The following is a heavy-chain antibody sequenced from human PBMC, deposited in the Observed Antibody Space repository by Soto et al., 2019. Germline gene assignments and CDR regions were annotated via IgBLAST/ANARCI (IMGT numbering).Heavy chain of an antibody. D-gene: IGHD4-4*01. CDR1: GYTFSNYG. J-gene: IGHJ4*02. V-gene: IGHV1-18*04. Sequence: QVQLEQSGAEVKKPGASVKVSCKASGYTFSNYGFSWVRQAPGHGLEWMGWIIPYSGDTNYAQKLQDRVTMTTDRSTKTAYMGGTSLGFDDPGVYYWARGWTRDYRTYSGFDHWGQGTLVTVSS. CDR2: IIPYSGDT. CDR3: ARGWTRDYRTYSGFDH.